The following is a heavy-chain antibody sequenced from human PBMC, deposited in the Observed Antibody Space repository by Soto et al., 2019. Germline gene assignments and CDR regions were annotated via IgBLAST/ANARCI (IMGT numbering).Heavy chain of an antibody. D-gene: IGHD1-26*01. V-gene: IGHV1-8*01. CDR1: GYTFTSYD. CDR2: MNPNSGNT. J-gene: IGHJ5*02. Sequence: QVQLVQSGAEVKKPGASVKVSCKASGYTFTSYDINWVRQATGQGLEWMGWMNPNSGNTGYAQKFQGRVTMTRNTSQSTTYEELSSLRLEDTAVYYWASEAHSGRSDQWGKGTLVTVSS. CDR3: ASEAHSGRSDQ.